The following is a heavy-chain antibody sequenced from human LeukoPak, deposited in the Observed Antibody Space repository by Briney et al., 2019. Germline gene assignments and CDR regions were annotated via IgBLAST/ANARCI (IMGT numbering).Heavy chain of an antibody. CDR1: GFTFSTYS. D-gene: IGHD3-16*01. V-gene: IGHV3-21*01. CDR2: ISGSSIYI. CDR3: ARVIGSYGDSAY. J-gene: IGHJ4*02. Sequence: GGSLRLSCAASGFTFSTYSMNWVRQAPGKGLEWVSSISGSSIYIYYADSVKGRFTISRDNAKNSLYLQMDSLRAEDTAVYYCARVIGSYGDSAYWGQGTLVTVSS.